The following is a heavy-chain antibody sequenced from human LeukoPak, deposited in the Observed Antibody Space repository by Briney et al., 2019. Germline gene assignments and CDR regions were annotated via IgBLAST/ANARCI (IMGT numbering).Heavy chain of an antibody. CDR1: GFTSSSYE. CDR2: ISSSGSTI. Sequence: GGSLRLSCAASGFTSSSYEMNWVRQAPGKGLEWVSYISSSGSTIYYADSVKGRFTISRDNAKNSLYLQMNSLRAEDTAVYYCARSYMVGTTTRALDIWGQGTMLTVSS. CDR3: ARSYMVGTTTRALDI. V-gene: IGHV3-48*03. J-gene: IGHJ3*02. D-gene: IGHD1-26*01.